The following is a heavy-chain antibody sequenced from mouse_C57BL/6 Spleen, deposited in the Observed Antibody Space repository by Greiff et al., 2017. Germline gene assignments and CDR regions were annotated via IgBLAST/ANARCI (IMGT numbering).Heavy chain of an antibody. V-gene: IGHV1-54*01. Sequence: VQLQQSGAELVRPGTSVKVSCKASGYAFTNYLIEWVKQRPGQGLEWIGVINPGSGGTNYNEKFKGKATLTADKSYSTAYMQLSSLTSEDSAVYFCAREDSGLFDYWGQGTTLTVSS. J-gene: IGHJ2*01. CDR1: GYAFTNYL. D-gene: IGHD3-2*02. CDR3: AREDSGLFDY. CDR2: INPGSGGT.